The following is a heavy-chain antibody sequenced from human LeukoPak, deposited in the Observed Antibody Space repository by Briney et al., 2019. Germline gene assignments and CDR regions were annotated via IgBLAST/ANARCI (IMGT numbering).Heavy chain of an antibody. D-gene: IGHD3-16*01. J-gene: IGHJ3*02. Sequence: GGSVRLSCPASGFTFSRYWRHWLRQAPGKGRVGSSRISGDVSKTSHAASVKGRFTLSRDTSKHTMYLQMTSLRAEDTAVYYCASLWDIELAFDIWGQGTMVTVSS. CDR1: GFTFSRYW. CDR3: ASLWDIELAFDI. CDR2: ISGDVSKT. V-gene: IGHV3-74*01.